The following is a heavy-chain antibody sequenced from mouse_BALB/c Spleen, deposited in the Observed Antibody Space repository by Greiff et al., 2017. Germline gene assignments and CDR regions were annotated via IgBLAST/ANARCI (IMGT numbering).Heavy chain of an antibody. J-gene: IGHJ1*01. CDR3: AREVDGYYRYFDV. V-gene: IGHV1S135*01. CDR2: IDPFNGGT. D-gene: IGHD2-3*01. Sequence: VQLQQSGPELMKPGASVKISCKASGYSFTSYYMHWVKQSHGKSLEWIGYIDPFNGGTSYNQKFKGKATLTVDKSSSTAYMHLSSLTSEDSAVYYCAREVDGYYRYFDVWGEGTTVTVSS. CDR1: GYSFTSYY.